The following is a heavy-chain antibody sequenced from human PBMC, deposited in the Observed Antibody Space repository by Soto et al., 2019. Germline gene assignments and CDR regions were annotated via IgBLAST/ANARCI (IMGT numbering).Heavy chain of an antibody. V-gene: IGHV1-46*01. CDR2: INPSGGST. D-gene: IGHD5-12*01. CDR1: GYTFTSYY. CDR3: ALLRHGYNKVDY. J-gene: IGHJ4*02. Sequence: ASVKVSCKASGYTFTSYYMHWVRQAPGQGLEWMGIINPSGGSTSYAQKFQGRVTMTRGTSTSTVYMELSSLRSEDTAVYYCALLRHGYNKVDYWGQGTLVTVSS.